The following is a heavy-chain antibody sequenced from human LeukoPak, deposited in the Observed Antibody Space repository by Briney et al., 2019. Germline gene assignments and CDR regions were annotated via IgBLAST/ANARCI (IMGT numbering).Heavy chain of an antibody. Sequence: GGSLRLSCAASGFTFSSYAMSWVRQAPGKGLEWVSAISGSGGNTYYADSVKGRFTISRDNSKNTLYLQMNSLRAEDTAVYYRAKGSGYYDSSGSTLYYFDYWGQGTLVTVSS. CDR3: AKGSGYYDSSGSTLYYFDY. D-gene: IGHD3-22*01. J-gene: IGHJ4*02. CDR2: ISGSGGNT. CDR1: GFTFSSYA. V-gene: IGHV3-23*01.